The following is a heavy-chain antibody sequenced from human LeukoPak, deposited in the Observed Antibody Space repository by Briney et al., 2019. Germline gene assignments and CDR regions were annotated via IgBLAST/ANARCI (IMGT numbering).Heavy chain of an antibody. CDR3: ARDGDSSGFYWYFDL. D-gene: IGHD3-22*01. CDR1: GFTFSSYS. CDR2: ISSSSSSTI. Sequence: PGGSLRLSCAASGFTFSSYSMNWVRQAPGKGLEWVSYISSSSSSTIYYADSVQGRFTISRDNAKNSLYLQMNSLRAEDTAVYYCARDGDSSGFYWYFDLWGRGTLVTVSS. V-gene: IGHV3-48*01. J-gene: IGHJ2*01.